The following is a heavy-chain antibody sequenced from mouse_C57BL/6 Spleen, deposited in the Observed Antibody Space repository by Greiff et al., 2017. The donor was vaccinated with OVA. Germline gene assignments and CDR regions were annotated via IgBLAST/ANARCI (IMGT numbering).Heavy chain of an antibody. CDR1: GYTFTDYH. J-gene: IGHJ2*01. D-gene: IGHD1-1*01. CDR3: ARSRYYGSSYDY. CDR2: INPNNGGT. Sequence: EVQLQQSGPELVKPGASVKIPCKASGYTFTDYHMDWVKQSQGKSLEWIGDINPNNGGTIYNQKFKGKATLTVDKSSSTAYMELRSLTSEDTAVYYCARSRYYGSSYDYWGQGTTLTVSS. V-gene: IGHV1-18*01.